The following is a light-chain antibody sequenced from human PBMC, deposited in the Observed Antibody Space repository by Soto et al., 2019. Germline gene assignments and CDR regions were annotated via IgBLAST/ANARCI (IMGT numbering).Light chain of an antibody. V-gene: IGKV1-5*03. J-gene: IGKJ4*01. CDR2: KAS. Sequence: DIQMTQSPSTLSASVGDRVTITCRASQSISSWLAWYQQKSGKAPKLLIYKASSFESGVPSRFSGSGSGTEFTLTISSLQPDDFATYYCQQYDSFVTFGGGTKVEIK. CDR3: QQYDSFVT. CDR1: QSISSW.